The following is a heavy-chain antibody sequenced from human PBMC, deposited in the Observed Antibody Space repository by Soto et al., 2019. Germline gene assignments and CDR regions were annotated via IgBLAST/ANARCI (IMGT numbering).Heavy chain of an antibody. CDR2: VSGSGAGT. Sequence: EVQLLESGGGLVQPGGSLRLSCATSGFTFSSYGMSWVRQAPGKGLEWVSGVSGSGAGTYYADSVKGRFTISRDNSKNTVYLHMNSMRAEDTSLYHCATELVGRGSYPSNVEYYFDYWGQGTLVTVSS. CDR1: GFTFSSYG. D-gene: IGHD1-26*01. CDR3: ATELVGRGSYPSNVEYYFDY. V-gene: IGHV3-23*01. J-gene: IGHJ4*02.